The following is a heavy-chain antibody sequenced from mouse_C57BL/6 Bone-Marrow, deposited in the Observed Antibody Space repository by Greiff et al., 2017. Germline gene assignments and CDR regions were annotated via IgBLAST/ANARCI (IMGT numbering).Heavy chain of an antibody. CDR1: GYTFTSYW. V-gene: IGHV1-69*01. J-gene: IGHJ4*01. Sequence: VQLQQSGAELVMPGASVKLSCKASGYTFTSYWMHWVQQTPGQGLEWIGEIDPSDSYTNYNQTVKGQFTLTVDKSSSTDYMQLSSLTSEDSADYYCTSKRFIEAMDYWGQGTSVTVSS. D-gene: IGHD1-1*01. CDR2: IDPSDSYT. CDR3: TSKRFIEAMDY.